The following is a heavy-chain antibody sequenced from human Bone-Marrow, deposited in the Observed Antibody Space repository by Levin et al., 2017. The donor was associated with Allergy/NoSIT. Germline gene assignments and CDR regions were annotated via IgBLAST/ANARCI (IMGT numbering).Heavy chain of an antibody. CDR3: ARGGPISSGPTSNWFDP. V-gene: IGHV4-34*01. Sequence: PSETLSLTCAVYGGSFSGYYWSWIRQPPGKGLEWIGEINHSGSTNYNPSLKSRVTISVDTSKNQFSLKLSSVTAADTAVYYCARGGPISSGPTSNWFDPWGQGTLVTVSS. D-gene: IGHD3-3*01. CDR2: INHSGST. CDR1: GGSFSGYY. J-gene: IGHJ5*02.